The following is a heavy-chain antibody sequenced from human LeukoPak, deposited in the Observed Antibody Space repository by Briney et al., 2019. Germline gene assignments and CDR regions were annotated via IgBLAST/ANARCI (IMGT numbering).Heavy chain of an antibody. CDR1: GGTFSGYY. Sequence: SETLSLTCAVYGGTFSGYYWSWIRQPPGKGLEWIGEINHSGSTNNNPSLKSRVTTSVGTSKNQFSLKLSYVTAADTAVFYCWRGFIIGWGFSYLFDPWGEGSLVTVSS. CDR3: WRGFIIGWGFSYLFDP. V-gene: IGHV4-34*01. J-gene: IGHJ5*02. CDR2: INHSGST. D-gene: IGHD6-19*01.